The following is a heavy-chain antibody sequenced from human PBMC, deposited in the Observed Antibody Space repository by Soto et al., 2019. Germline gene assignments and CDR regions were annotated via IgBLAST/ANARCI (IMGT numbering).Heavy chain of an antibody. D-gene: IGHD4-4*01. CDR3: ARDEGVPINYRFDY. J-gene: IGHJ4*02. CDR2: IHENGHFK. CDR1: GFSFSSYS. V-gene: IGHV3-7*03. Sequence: GGSLRLSCAASGFSFSSYSVSWIRQAPGKGLEWLAHIHENGHFKFCVDSVKGRFTISRDDALNSLYLQMNSLRAEDTAMYYCARDEGVPINYRFDYWGQGTLVTVSS.